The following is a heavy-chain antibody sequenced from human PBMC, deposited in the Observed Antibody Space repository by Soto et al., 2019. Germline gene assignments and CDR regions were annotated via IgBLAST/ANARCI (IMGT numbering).Heavy chain of an antibody. CDR1: GGSFSRYY. CDR2: INHSGST. D-gene: IGHD3-10*01. J-gene: IGHJ4*02. CDR3: ARGAYYYGSGHDSFRFDY. V-gene: IGHV4-34*01. Sequence: QVQLQQWGAGLLKPSETLSLTCAGYGGSFSRYYWSWIRQPPGKGLEWIGEINHSGSTNYYPSLKSRATISVDTSKNQFSLKLSSVTAADTAVYYCARGAYYYGSGHDSFRFDYWGQGTLVTVSS.